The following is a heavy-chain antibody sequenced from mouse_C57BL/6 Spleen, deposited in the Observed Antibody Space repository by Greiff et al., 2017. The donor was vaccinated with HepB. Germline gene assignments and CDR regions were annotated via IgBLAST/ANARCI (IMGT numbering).Heavy chain of an antibody. V-gene: IGHV1-82*01. CDR3: ARSDYGSSPLAY. Sequence: VQLQLSGPELVKPGASVKISCKASGYAFSSSWMNWVKQRPGKGLEWIGRIYPGDGDTNYNGKFKGKATLTADKSSSTAYMQLSSLTSEDSAVYFCARSDYGSSPLAYWGQGTLVTVSA. D-gene: IGHD1-1*01. CDR2: IYPGDGDT. J-gene: IGHJ3*01. CDR1: GYAFSSSW.